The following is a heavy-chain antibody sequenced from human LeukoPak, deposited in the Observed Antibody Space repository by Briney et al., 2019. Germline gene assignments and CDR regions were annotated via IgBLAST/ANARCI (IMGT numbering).Heavy chain of an antibody. CDR2: INPNSGGT. CDR1: GYTFSGYY. Sequence: ASVKVSCKASGYTFSGYYMHWVRQAPGQGLEWMGWINPNSGGTNYAQKFQGRVTMTRDTSISTAYMELSRLRSDDTAVYYCARGSPRITIFGVVIPYYFDYWGQGTLVTVSS. CDR3: ARGSPRITIFGVVIPYYFDY. V-gene: IGHV1-2*02. D-gene: IGHD3-3*01. J-gene: IGHJ4*02.